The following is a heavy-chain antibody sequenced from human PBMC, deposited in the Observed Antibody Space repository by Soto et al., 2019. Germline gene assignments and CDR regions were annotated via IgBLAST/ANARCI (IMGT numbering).Heavy chain of an antibody. V-gene: IGHV3-33*01. CDR2: IWYDGNNK. D-gene: IGHD3-10*01. CDR1: GFIFSNYG. J-gene: IGHJ4*02. Sequence: QMQLVESGGGVVQPGRSLRLSCAASGFIFSNYGMHWVRQTPGKGLEWVAIIWYDGNNKYYADSVKGRFTISRDNSKNTVSLQMNSLRAEDTAIYFCAAGEPLNYRGQGTLVTVSS. CDR3: AAGEPLNY.